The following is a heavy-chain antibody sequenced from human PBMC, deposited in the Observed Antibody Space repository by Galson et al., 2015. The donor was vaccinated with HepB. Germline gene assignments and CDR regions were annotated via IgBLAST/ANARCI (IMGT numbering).Heavy chain of an antibody. CDR2: INTHNSVT. V-gene: IGHV1-18*01. CDR1: GYTFFNYA. Sequence: SVKVSCKASGYTFFNYAITWVRQAPGQGLEWMGWINTHNSVTNYAQKLQDRVTLTTNTSTRTAYMELRSLRSDDTAVYYCARHIDNWFDTWGQGTLVTASS. J-gene: IGHJ5*02. D-gene: IGHD5-12*01. CDR3: ARHIDNWFDT.